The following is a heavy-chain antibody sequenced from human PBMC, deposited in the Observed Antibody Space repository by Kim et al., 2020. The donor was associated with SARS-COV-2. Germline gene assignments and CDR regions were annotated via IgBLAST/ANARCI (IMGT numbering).Heavy chain of an antibody. Sequence: RFPISRDTSKNTLYLQLNSLRAEDTAVYYCARGDLGYCSSTSCSDAFDIWGQGTMVTVSS. V-gene: IGHV3-30*01. CDR3: ARGDLGYCSSTSCSDAFDI. J-gene: IGHJ3*02. D-gene: IGHD2-2*01.